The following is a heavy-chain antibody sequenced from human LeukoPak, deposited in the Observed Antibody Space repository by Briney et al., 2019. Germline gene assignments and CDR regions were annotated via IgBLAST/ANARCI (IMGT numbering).Heavy chain of an antibody. Sequence: KSSETLSLTCTVSGGSIRSSYYYWSWIRQPPGKGLEWIGYIYYSGSTNYNPSLKSRVTISVDTSKNQFSLKLSSVTAADTAVYYCASAATYLRYFDYWGQGTLVTVSS. CDR2: IYYSGST. CDR3: ASAATYLRYFDY. J-gene: IGHJ4*02. V-gene: IGHV4-61*01. D-gene: IGHD5-12*01. CDR1: GGSIRSSYYY.